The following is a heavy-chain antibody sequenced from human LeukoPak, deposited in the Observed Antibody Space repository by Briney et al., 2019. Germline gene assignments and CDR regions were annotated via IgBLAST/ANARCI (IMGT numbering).Heavy chain of an antibody. J-gene: IGHJ4*02. CDR3: AKESVFGVVEDY. D-gene: IGHD3-3*01. V-gene: IGHV4-4*07. CDR1: GGSISSYY. Sequence: PSETLSLTCTVSGGSISSYYWSWIRQPAGKGLEWIGRIYTSGSTNYSPSLKSRVTMSVDTSKNQFSLKLSSVTAADTAVYYCAKESVFGVVEDYWGQGTLVTVSS. CDR2: IYTSGST.